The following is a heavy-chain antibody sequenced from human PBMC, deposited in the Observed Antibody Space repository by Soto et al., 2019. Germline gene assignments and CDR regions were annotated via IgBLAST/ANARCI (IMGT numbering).Heavy chain of an antibody. CDR1: GFTFSSYS. Sequence: LRLSCAASGFTFSSYSMSWVRQAPGKGLEWVSGFRTSGDGGTTYYADSVKGRFTISRDNSKNMLFLQMNSLRAEDTAIYYCAKKVNSGPGSQYFDYWGQGTLVTV. CDR3: AKKVNSGPGSQYFDY. CDR2: FRTSGDGGTT. J-gene: IGHJ4*02. D-gene: IGHD3-10*01. V-gene: IGHV3-23*01.